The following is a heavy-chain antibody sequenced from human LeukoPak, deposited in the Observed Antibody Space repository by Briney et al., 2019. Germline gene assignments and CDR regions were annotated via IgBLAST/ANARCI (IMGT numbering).Heavy chain of an antibody. Sequence: PSETLSPTCTVSGGSISSYYWSWIRQPPGKGLEWIGYIYYTGSTTYNPSLKSRVTISVDTSKNHFSLNLSSVTAADTAVYYCARAVSGYYFDYWGQGTLVAVSS. CDR2: IYYTGST. J-gene: IGHJ4*02. CDR3: ARAVSGYYFDY. CDR1: GGSISSYY. D-gene: IGHD6-19*01. V-gene: IGHV4-59*01.